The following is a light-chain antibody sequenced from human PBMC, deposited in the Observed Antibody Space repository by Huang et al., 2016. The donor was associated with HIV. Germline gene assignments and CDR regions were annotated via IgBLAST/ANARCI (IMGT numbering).Light chain of an antibody. CDR3: QQYYSLPSLT. Sequence: DIVMTQSPDSLAVSLGERATINCKSSQNVLYGSNNKNYLAWYQQKPGQPPKLLIYWASTRQSGVPERFSGSGSGTDFTLTISSLQAEDVGVYYCQQYYSLPSLTFGGGTKVEIK. V-gene: IGKV4-1*01. CDR2: WAS. CDR1: QNVLYGSNNKNY. J-gene: IGKJ4*01.